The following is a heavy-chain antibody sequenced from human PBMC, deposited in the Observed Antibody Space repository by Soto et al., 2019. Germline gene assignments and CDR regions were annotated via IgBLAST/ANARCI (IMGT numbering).Heavy chain of an antibody. CDR2: INAGNGNT. J-gene: IGHJ4*02. D-gene: IGHD2-15*01. V-gene: IGHV1-3*05. CDR1: GYTFTSYA. CDR3: ARGTVVTHFDY. Sequence: QVQLVQSGAEEKKPGASVKVSCKASGYTFTSYAMHWVRQAPGQRLEWMGWINAGNGNTKYSQKFQGRVTITRDTSASTAYMELSRLRSEDTAVYYCARGTVVTHFDYWCQGTLVTVSS.